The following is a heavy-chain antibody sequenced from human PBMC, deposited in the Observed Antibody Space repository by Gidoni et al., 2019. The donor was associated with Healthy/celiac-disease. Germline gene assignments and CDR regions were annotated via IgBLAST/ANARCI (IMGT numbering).Heavy chain of an antibody. V-gene: IGHV3-21*01. CDR3: ARDPASYCSSTSCYIADAFDI. CDR2: ISSSSSYI. CDR1: GFTFSSYS. D-gene: IGHD2-2*02. Sequence: EVQLVESGGGLVKPGGSLRLSCAASGFTFSSYSMTWVRQAPGKGLEWVSSISSSSSYIYYADAVKGRFTISRDNAKNSLYLQMNSLRAEDTAVYYCARDPASYCSSTSCYIADAFDIWGQGTMVTVSS. J-gene: IGHJ3*02.